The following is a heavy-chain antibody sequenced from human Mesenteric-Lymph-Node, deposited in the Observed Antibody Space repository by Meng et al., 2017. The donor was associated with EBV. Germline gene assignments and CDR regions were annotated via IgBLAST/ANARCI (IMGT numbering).Heavy chain of an antibody. CDR1: GSTFTCYG. J-gene: IGHJ4*02. CDR2: ISGHYGNT. CDR3: ARDGGAGGAKGY. Sequence: VRLVELGGEMKKPWASVKVSCKASGSTFTCYGFGWVRQAPGQGLEWMGWISGHYGNTNYAQKLQGRVTMTTDTSTSTAYMELRSLRSDDTAVYYCARDGGAGGAKGYWGQGTLVTVSS. V-gene: IGHV1-18*01. D-gene: IGHD3-16*01.